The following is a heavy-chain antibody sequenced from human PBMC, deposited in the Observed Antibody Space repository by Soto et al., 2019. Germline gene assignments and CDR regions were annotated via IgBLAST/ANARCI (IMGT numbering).Heavy chain of an antibody. Sequence: QLQLQESGPGLVKPSETLSLTCTVSGGSISTSSYYWGWIRQPPGKGLEWIGSISNSGSTYYNPALKRRVTISGDTSKNQFSLKLGSVTAADTAVYYCAERSSWYGWGFDYWGQGTLVTVSS. J-gene: IGHJ4*02. CDR1: GGSISTSSYY. CDR3: AERSSWYGWGFDY. V-gene: IGHV4-39*01. D-gene: IGHD6-13*01. CDR2: ISNSGST.